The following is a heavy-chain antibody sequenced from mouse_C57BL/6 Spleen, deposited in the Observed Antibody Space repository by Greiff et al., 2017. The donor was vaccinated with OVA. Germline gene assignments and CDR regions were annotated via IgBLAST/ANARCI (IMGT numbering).Heavy chain of an antibody. CDR3: ARGPSYDDTMDY. CDR1: GYTFTSYW. J-gene: IGHJ4*01. D-gene: IGHD2-12*01. V-gene: IGHV1-59*01. Sequence: VKLQQPGAELVRPGTSVKLSCKASGYTFTSYWMHWVKQRPGQGLEWIGVIDPSDSYTNYNQKFKGKATLSVDTSSSTAYMQLSRLTSEDSAVYYCARGPSYDDTMDYWGQGTSVTVAA. CDR2: IDPSDSYT.